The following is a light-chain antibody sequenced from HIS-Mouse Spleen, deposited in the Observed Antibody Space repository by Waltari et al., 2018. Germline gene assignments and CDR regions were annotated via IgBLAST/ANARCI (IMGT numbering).Light chain of an antibody. Sequence: SVALGQTVRITCQGDSLRSYYASWYQQKPGQAPVLVIYGKNNRPSGIRDRFPGSSRGNTGSLTIAGGQAEDEAEYYCNSRDSSGNHVVFGGGTKLTVL. CDR2: GKN. CDR1: SLRSYY. J-gene: IGLJ2*01. CDR3: NSRDSSGNHVV. V-gene: IGLV3-19*01.